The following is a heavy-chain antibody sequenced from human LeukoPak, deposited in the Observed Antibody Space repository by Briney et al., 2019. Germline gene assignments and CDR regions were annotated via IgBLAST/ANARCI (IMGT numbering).Heavy chain of an antibody. Sequence: PSETLSLTCAVYGGSFSGYYWSWIRQPPGKGLEWIGEINHSGSTNYNPSLKSRVTISVDTSKNQFSLQLNSVTPEDTAVYYCAREDIGYSYGLFDPWGQGTLVTVSS. D-gene: IGHD5-18*01. CDR3: AREDIGYSYGLFDP. CDR1: GGSFSGYY. V-gene: IGHV4-34*01. CDR2: INHSGST. J-gene: IGHJ5*02.